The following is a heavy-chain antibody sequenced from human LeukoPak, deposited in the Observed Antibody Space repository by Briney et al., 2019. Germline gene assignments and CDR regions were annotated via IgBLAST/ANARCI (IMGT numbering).Heavy chain of an antibody. CDR2: IIPIFGTA. Sequence: VKVSCKASGGTFISYAISWVRQAPGQGLEWMGGIIPIFGTANYAQKFQGRVTITADESTSTAYMELSSLRSEDTAVYYCARDHGYGGIYGMDVWGQGTTVTVSS. CDR3: ARDHGYGGIYGMDV. D-gene: IGHD4-23*01. J-gene: IGHJ6*02. CDR1: GGTFISYA. V-gene: IGHV1-69*01.